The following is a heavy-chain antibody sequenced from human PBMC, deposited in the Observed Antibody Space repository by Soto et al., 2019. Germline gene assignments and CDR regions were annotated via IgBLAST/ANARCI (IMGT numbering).Heavy chain of an antibody. CDR1: GGAFSSYA. Sequence: QVQLVQSGAEVKKPGSSVKVSCEASGGAFSSYAISWVRHAPGQGLEWMGGIIPIFGTANYAQKFQGRVTITADESTSTAYMELSSLRSEDTAVYYCARGGWGNTDTYGMDVWGQGTTVTVSS. D-gene: IGHD3-16*01. CDR3: ARGGWGNTDTYGMDV. V-gene: IGHV1-69*12. J-gene: IGHJ6*02. CDR2: IIPIFGTA.